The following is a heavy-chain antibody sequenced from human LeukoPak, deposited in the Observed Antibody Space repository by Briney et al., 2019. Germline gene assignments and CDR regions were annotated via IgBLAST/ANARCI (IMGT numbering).Heavy chain of an antibody. J-gene: IGHJ4*02. CDR2: ISSSGSTI. V-gene: IGHV3-11*01. CDR3: ARAMIKRLRFPYYFDY. CDR1: GFTFSDYY. Sequence: GGSLRLSCAASGFTFSDYYMSWIRQAPGKGLEWVSYISSSGSTIYYADSVKGRFTISRDNAKNSLYLQMNSLRAEDTAVYYCARAMIKRLRFPYYFDYWGQGTLVTVSS. D-gene: IGHD4-17*01.